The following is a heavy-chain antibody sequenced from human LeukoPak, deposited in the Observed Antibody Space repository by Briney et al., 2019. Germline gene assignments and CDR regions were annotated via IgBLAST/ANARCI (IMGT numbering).Heavy chain of an antibody. CDR3: AFRSRVFGNQNY. CDR2: IHHTGST. Sequence: SETLSLTCAVYGGSFSGHYCICIRQPPGKGLEWIGEIHHTGSTNYNPSLKSRVTISVDTSKNQFSLKLTSVTAADTAVYYCAFRSRVFGNQNYWGQGTLVTVSS. D-gene: IGHD3-3*01. J-gene: IGHJ4*02. CDR1: GGSFSGHY. V-gene: IGHV4-34*01.